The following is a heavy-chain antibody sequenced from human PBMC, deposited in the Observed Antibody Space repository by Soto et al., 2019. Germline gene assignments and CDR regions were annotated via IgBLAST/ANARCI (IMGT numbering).Heavy chain of an antibody. D-gene: IGHD2-8*01. V-gene: IGHV3-11*01. J-gene: IGHJ4*02. CDR2: ISSSGSTI. CDR1: GFTFSDYY. CDR3: ARDPSGYCTNGVCWQYYFDY. Sequence: GSLRLSCAASGFTFSDYYMSWIRQAPGKGLEWVSYISSSGSTIYYADSVKGRFTISRDNAKNSLYLQMNSLRAEDTAVYYCARDPSGYCTNGVCWQYYFDYWGQGTLVTVSS.